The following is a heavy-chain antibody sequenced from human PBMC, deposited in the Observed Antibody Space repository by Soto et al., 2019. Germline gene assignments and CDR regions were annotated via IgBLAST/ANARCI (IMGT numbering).Heavy chain of an antibody. V-gene: IGHV4-31*03. D-gene: IGHD6-13*01. CDR3: ARSCGVAAADPFDY. J-gene: IGHJ4*02. CDR1: GGSISSGGYY. Sequence: PSETLSLTCTVPGGSISSGGYYWNWIRQHPGKGLEWIGYIYYSGSTYYNPSLKSRVTISVDTSKNQFSLKLSSVTAADTAVYYCARSCGVAAADPFDYWGQGTLVTVSS. CDR2: IYYSGST.